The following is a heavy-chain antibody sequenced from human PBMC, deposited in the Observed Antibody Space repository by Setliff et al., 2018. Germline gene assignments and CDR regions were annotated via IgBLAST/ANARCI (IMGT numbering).Heavy chain of an antibody. CDR1: GFTLSSYW. Sequence: GGSLRLSCAASGFTLSSYWLSWVRQPPGKGLEWVANIKQVGSEKYYVDSVKGRFTISRDNAKNSLYLQMNSLRAEDTAVYYCARDRYYNFWSGYLKGGYFDYWGQGTLVTVSS. CDR3: ARDRYYNFWSGYLKGGYFDY. V-gene: IGHV3-7*01. CDR2: IKQVGSEK. D-gene: IGHD3-3*01. J-gene: IGHJ4*02.